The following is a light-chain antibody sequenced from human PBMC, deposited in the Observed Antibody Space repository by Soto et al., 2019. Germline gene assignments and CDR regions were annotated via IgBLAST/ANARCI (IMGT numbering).Light chain of an antibody. J-gene: IGKJ1*01. CDR1: QSLSSNS. CDR3: QKYDNSPRT. CDR2: DAS. V-gene: IGKV3-20*01. Sequence: EIVLTQSPGTLSLSAGERATLSCRASQSLSSNSLAWYQQKPGQAPRLLIYDASSRATGIPDRFSGSGSGTDFTLTISRLEPEDFAVYYCQKYDNSPRTFGQGTKVDIK.